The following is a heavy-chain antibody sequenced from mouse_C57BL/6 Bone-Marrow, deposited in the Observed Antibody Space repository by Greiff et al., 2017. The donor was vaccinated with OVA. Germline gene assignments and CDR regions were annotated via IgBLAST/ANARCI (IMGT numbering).Heavy chain of an antibody. V-gene: IGHV2-5*01. Sequence: QVQLQQSGPGLVQPSQSLSITCTVSGFSLTSYGVHWVRQSPGKGLEWLGVIWRGGSTDYNAAFMSRLSITKDNSKSQVFFKMNSLQADDTAIYYCAKSYGSSSYAMDYWGQGTSVTVSS. CDR2: IWRGGST. CDR1: GFSLTSYG. D-gene: IGHD1-1*01. J-gene: IGHJ4*01. CDR3: AKSYGSSSYAMDY.